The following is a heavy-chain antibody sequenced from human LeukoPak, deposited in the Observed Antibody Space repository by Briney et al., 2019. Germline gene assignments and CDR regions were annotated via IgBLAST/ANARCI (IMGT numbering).Heavy chain of an antibody. CDR3: ARDDRDYGDIG. Sequence: VASVKVSCKASGGTFSSYAISWVRQAPGQGLEWMGRIIPILGIANYAQKFQGRVTITADKSTSTAYMELSSLRSEDTAVYYCARDDRDYGDIGWGQGTLVTVSS. V-gene: IGHV1-69*04. CDR2: IIPILGIA. D-gene: IGHD4-17*01. CDR1: GGTFSSYA. J-gene: IGHJ4*02.